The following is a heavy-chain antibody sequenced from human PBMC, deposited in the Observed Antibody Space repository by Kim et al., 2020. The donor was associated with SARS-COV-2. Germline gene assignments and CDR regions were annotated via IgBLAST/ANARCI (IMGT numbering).Heavy chain of an antibody. CDR3: ARDGSSGWSAYYFDY. V-gene: IGHV3-30*07. D-gene: IGHD6-19*01. Sequence: SVKGRFTISRDNSKNTLYLQMNSLRAEDTAVYYCARDGSSGWSAYYFDYWGQGTLVTVSS. J-gene: IGHJ4*02.